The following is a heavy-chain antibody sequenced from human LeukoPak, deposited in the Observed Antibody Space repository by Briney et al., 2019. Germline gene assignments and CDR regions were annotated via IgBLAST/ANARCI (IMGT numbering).Heavy chain of an antibody. J-gene: IGHJ6*03. CDR2: MNPNSGNT. CDR1: GYTFTSYD. Sequence: ASVKVSCKASGYTFTSYDINWVQQATGQGLEWMGWMNPNSGNTGYAQKFQGRVTITRNTSISTAYMEVSSLRYEDTAVYYCARRAVDNSYYYYMDVWGKGTTVTVSS. V-gene: IGHV1-8*03. D-gene: IGHD6-19*01. CDR3: ARRAVDNSYYYYMDV.